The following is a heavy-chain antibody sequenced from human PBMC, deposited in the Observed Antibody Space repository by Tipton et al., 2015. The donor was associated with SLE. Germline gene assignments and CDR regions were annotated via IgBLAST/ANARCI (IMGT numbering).Heavy chain of an antibody. CDR1: GFTFRSYA. CDR2: IGGSGDSI. J-gene: IGHJ4*02. Sequence: GSQRLSCVASGFTFRSYAMSWVRQAPGKGLEWVSVIGGSGDSIYYADSVKGRFTISRDNSKDTLYLQMNSLRVEDTAIYYCAKDRAAAGVYYFDSWGQGTLVTVSS. D-gene: IGHD6-13*01. CDR3: AKDRAAAGVYYFDS. V-gene: IGHV3-23*01.